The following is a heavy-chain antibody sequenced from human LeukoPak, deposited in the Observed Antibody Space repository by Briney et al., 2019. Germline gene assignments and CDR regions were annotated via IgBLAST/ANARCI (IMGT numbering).Heavy chain of an antibody. D-gene: IGHD1-1*01. CDR3: ATYQLTTANTGGFDY. CDR1: GFTFSSYG. V-gene: IGHV3-48*04. CDR2: ISSSGSTI. Sequence: PGGSLRLSCIASGFTFSSYGMNWVRQAPGKGLEWVSYISSSGSTIYYADSVKGRFTISRDNAKNSLYLQMNSLRAEDTAVYYCATYQLTTANTGGFDYWGQGTLVTVSS. J-gene: IGHJ4*02.